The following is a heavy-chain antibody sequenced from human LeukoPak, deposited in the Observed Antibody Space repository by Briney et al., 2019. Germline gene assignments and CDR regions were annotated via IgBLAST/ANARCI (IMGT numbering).Heavy chain of an antibody. CDR1: GFIFNVSA. V-gene: IGHV3-73*01. CDR2: VRSKPYNYAT. J-gene: IGHJ4*02. D-gene: IGHD3-22*01. Sequence: PGGSLRLSCAASGFIFNVSAIHWVRQASGKGLEWVGHVRSKPYNYATEHAPSLKGRFTISRDDSKNTAYLQMNSLKSEDTAIYYCEIIASSSGSYIDSWGQGTLVTVSS. CDR3: EIIASSSGSYIDS.